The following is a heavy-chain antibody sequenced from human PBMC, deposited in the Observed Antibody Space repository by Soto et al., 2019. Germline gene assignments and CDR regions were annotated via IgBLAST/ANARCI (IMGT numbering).Heavy chain of an antibody. CDR2: INPNSGGT. V-gene: IGHV1-2*02. Sequence: GASVKVSCKASGYTFTGYYMHWVRQAPGQGLEWMGWINPNSGGTNYAQKFQGRVTMTRDTSISTAYMELSRLRSDDTAVYYCAREGPWNYAHRTFDYWGQGTLVTVSS. CDR1: GYTFTGYY. J-gene: IGHJ4*02. D-gene: IGHD1-7*01. CDR3: AREGPWNYAHRTFDY.